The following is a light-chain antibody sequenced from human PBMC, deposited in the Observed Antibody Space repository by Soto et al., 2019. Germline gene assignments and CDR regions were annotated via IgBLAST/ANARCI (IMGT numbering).Light chain of an antibody. J-gene: IGKJ4*01. V-gene: IGKV1-27*01. CDR2: AAS. Sequence: DIQMTQSPSSLSASVGDRVTMTCRASQDIRNYVAWYQQKSGEVPKLLFYAASTLQSGVPARFSGGGVGTDFTRPISGPRPEDVAPYYCQRYHRALCNFGGGTKVEVK. CDR3: QRYHRALCN. CDR1: QDIRNY.